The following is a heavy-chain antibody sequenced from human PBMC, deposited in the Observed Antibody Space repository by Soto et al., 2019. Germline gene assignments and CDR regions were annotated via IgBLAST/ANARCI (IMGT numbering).Heavy chain of an antibody. D-gene: IGHD3-16*01. CDR2: IWYDGSNK. V-gene: IGHV3-33*01. Sequence: GGSLRLSCAAPGFTFSSYGMHWFRQAPGKGLEWVAVIWYDGSNKYYADSVKGRFTISRDNSKNTLYLQMNSLRAEDTAVYYCARDRLSLGGSIIPYYYYGMDVWGQGTMVTVSS. CDR1: GFTFSSYG. CDR3: ARDRLSLGGSIIPYYYYGMDV. J-gene: IGHJ6*02.